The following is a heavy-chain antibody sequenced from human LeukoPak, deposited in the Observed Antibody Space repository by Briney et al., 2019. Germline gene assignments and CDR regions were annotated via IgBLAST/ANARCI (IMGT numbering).Heavy chain of an antibody. CDR3: AKHLGYTSSCPDY. J-gene: IGHJ4*02. CDR1: GFTFSSNG. Sequence: GGSLRLSCAASGFTFSSNGMSWVRQAPGKGLEWVSAISGSGVSTYYADSVKGRFTISRDNSKNTLYLQVSSLRAEDTAVYYCAKHLGYTSSCPDYWGQGTLVTVSS. CDR2: ISGSGVST. V-gene: IGHV3-23*01. D-gene: IGHD6-13*01.